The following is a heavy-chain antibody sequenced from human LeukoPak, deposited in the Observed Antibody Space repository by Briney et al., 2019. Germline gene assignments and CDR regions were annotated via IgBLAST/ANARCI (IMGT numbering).Heavy chain of an antibody. CDR3: AKEGGLGYCSTTSCAFAH. Sequence: GGSLRLSCAASGFTFSSYAMYWVRQAPGKGLEWVSGISGSGGSTYYADSVKGRFTISRDNSKNTVYLQMNSLRAEDTAVYYCAKEGGLGYCSTTSCAFAHWGRGTLVTVSS. V-gene: IGHV3-23*01. D-gene: IGHD2-2*01. CDR2: ISGSGGST. J-gene: IGHJ4*02. CDR1: GFTFSSYA.